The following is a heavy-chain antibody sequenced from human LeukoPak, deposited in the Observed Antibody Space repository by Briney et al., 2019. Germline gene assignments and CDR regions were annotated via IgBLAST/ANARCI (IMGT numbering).Heavy chain of an antibody. Sequence: GGSLRLSWAASGFIFSSYGMEWVRQAPCEGRGWVALISSDGSHKSYADSTKGRFTISRDNSKNALYLQMNSLRAEDTAVYYCAKQARRAYYYGSGTYAGSHYFDYWGHGTLVTVSS. J-gene: IGHJ4*01. CDR3: AKQARRAYYYGSGTYAGSHYFDY. CDR1: GFIFSSYG. V-gene: IGHV3-30*18. CDR2: ISSDGSHK. D-gene: IGHD3-10*01.